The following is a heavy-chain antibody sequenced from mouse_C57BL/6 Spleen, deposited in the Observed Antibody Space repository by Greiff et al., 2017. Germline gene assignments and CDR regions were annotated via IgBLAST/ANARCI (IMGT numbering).Heavy chain of an antibody. CDR3: ATIYYGYSAWLAY. CDR1: GYTFTSYW. D-gene: IGHD2-2*01. CDR2: INPSNGGT. Sequence: QVQLKQSGPELVKPGASVKLSCKASGYTFTSYWMHWVKQRPGQGLEWIGNINPSNGGTNYNEKFKSKATLTVDKSSSTAYMQLSSLTSEDSAVXSVATIYYGYSAWLAYWGQGTLVTVSA. J-gene: IGHJ3*01. V-gene: IGHV1-53*01.